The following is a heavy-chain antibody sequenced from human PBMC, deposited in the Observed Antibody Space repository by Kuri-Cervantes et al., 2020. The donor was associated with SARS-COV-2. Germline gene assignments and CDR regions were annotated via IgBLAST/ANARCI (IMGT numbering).Heavy chain of an antibody. D-gene: IGHD6-13*01. Sequence: SETLSLTCTVSGYSISSGYYWGWIRQPPGKGLEWIGSIYHSGSTYYNPSLMSRVTISVDTSKNQFSLKLSSVTAADTAVYYCARVGRAGPFDYWGQGTLVTVSS. V-gene: IGHV4-38-2*02. CDR3: ARVGRAGPFDY. CDR1: GYSISSGYY. J-gene: IGHJ4*02. CDR2: IYHSGST.